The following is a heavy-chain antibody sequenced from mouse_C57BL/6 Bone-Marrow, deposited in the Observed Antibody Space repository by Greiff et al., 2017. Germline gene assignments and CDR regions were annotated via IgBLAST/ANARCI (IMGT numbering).Heavy chain of an antibody. J-gene: IGHJ3*01. CDR1: GYTFTSYW. D-gene: IGHD1-1*01. CDR3: ARYGSSSFFAY. V-gene: IGHV1-61*01. CDR2: IYPSDSET. Sequence: VQLQQSGAELVRPGSSVKLSCKASGYTFTSYWMDWVKQRPGQGLEWIGNIYPSDSETHYNQKFKDKATLTVDKSSSTAYMQLSSLTSEDSAVYYCARYGSSSFFAYWGQGTLVTVSA.